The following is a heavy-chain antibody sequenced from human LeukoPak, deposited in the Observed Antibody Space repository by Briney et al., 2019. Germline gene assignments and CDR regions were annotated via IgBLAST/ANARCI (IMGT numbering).Heavy chain of an antibody. V-gene: IGHV3-66*01. J-gene: IGHJ4*02. CDR3: AREGDYFGDH. D-gene: IGHD4-17*01. CDR1: GFTVSSNY. CDR2: IYIGGST. Sequence: GGSLRLSCAASGFTVSSNYMSWVRQAPGKGLEWVSSIYIGGSTYYADSVKGRFTISRDNPNNTLYLQMHSLRAEDTAVYYCAREGDYFGDHWGQGTLVTVSS.